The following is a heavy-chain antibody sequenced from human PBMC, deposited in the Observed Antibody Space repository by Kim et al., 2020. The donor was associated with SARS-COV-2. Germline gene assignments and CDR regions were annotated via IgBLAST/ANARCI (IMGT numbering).Heavy chain of an antibody. J-gene: IGHJ4*02. D-gene: IGHD2-15*01. CDR3: ARQISGYCSGGSCYAGYFDY. CDR1: GYSFTSYW. V-gene: IGHV5-51*01. CDR2: IYPGDSDT. Sequence: GESLKISCKGSGYSFTSYWIGWVRQMPGKGLEWMGIIYPGDSDTRYSPSFQGQVTISADKSISTAYLQWSSLKASDTAMYYCARQISGYCSGGSCYAGYFDYWGQGTLVTVSS.